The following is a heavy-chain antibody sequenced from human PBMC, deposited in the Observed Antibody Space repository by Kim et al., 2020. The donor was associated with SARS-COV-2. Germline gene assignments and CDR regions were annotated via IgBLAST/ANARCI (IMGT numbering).Heavy chain of an antibody. D-gene: IGHD5-12*01. CDR3: AFALTKGGYSGYGLFDY. CDR2: ISSSGSTI. V-gene: IGHV3-48*03. Sequence: GGSLRLSCVASGFTFSSYEMNWVRQAPGKGLEWVSYISSSGSTIYYADSVKGRFTISRDNAKNSLYLQMNSLRAEDTAVYYCAFALTKGGYSGYGLFDYWGQGTLVTVSS. CDR1: GFTFSSYE. J-gene: IGHJ4*02.